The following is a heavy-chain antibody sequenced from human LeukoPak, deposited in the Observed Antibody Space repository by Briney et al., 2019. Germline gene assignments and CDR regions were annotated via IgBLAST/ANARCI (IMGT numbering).Heavy chain of an antibody. D-gene: IGHD5-12*01. V-gene: IGHV3-30*18. CDR1: GFTFSSYG. J-gene: IGHJ4*02. Sequence: PGGSLRLSCAASGFTFSSYGMHWVRQAPGKGLEWVAVISYDGSSEYYADSVQGRFTVARDNSKNTLYLQMNSLRAEDTAVFHCVKDFRDGYNHSSYYFDSWGQGTLVTVSS. CDR3: VKDFRDGYNHSSYYFDS. CDR2: ISYDGSSE.